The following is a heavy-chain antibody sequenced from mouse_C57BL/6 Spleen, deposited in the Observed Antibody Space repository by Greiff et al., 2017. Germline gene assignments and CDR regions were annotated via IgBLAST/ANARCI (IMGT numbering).Heavy chain of an antibody. J-gene: IGHJ3*01. CDR2: INSDGGST. V-gene: IGHV5-2*03. CDR1: EYEFPSHD. CDR3: ARLYYGSPWFAY. Sequence: EVKLEESGGGLVQPGESLKLSCESNEYEFPSHDMSWVRKTPEKRLELVAAINSDGGSTYYPDTMERRFIISRDNTKKTLYLQMSSLRSEDTALYYCARLYYGSPWFAYWGQGTLVTVSA. D-gene: IGHD1-1*01.